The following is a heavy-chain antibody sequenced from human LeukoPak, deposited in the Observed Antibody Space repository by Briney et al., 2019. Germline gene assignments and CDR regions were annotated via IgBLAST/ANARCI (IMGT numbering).Heavy chain of an antibody. CDR2: MNPNSGNT. D-gene: IGHD6-13*01. CDR3: ARGSQDGSSWRRYWFDP. V-gene: IGHV1-8*01. J-gene: IGHJ5*02. Sequence: ASVTVSCKASGYTFTSYDINWVRQATGQGLEWMGWMNPNSGNTGYAQKFQGRVTMTRNTSISTAYMELSSLSSEDTAVYYCARGSQDGSSWRRYWFDPWGQGTLVTVSS. CDR1: GYTFTSYD.